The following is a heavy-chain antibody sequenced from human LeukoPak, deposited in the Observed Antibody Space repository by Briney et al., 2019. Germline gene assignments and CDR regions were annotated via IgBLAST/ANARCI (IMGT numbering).Heavy chain of an antibody. D-gene: IGHD5-18*01. J-gene: IGHJ4*02. Sequence: GESLKISCKGSGYSFTNYWIGWVRQMPGQGLEWKGIIYPGDSNTKYSPSSQGQVTISADRSTSTAYLQWSSLKASDSAMYYCARLGYSYGQGDYWGQGTLVTVSS. CDR1: GYSFTNYW. V-gene: IGHV5-51*01. CDR2: IYPGDSNT. CDR3: ARLGYSYGQGDY.